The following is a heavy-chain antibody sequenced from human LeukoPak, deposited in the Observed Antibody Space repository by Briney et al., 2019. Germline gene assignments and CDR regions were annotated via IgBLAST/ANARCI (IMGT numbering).Heavy chain of an antibody. CDR3: ARDGGRATIVRGIIIMSVGDF. Sequence: GRSLRLSCAASGFAFSNHGMHWVRQAPGQGLEWVAVISFDGTNKYYADSLKGRFTISRDNSKNTVYLQMNSLRPEDTAVYYCARDGGRATIVRGIIIMSVGDFWGQGALVTVST. CDR1: GFAFSNHG. J-gene: IGHJ4*02. CDR2: ISFDGTNK. D-gene: IGHD3-10*01. V-gene: IGHV3-30*03.